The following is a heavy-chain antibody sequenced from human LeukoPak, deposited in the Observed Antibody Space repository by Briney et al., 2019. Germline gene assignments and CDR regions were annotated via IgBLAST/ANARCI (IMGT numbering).Heavy chain of an antibody. CDR1: GYTFTSYG. V-gene: IGHV1-18*01. CDR3: ASFPPPDGYNFGSDY. Sequence: ASVKVSCKASGYTFTSYGISWVRQAPGQGLEWMGWISAYNGNTNYAQKLQGRVTMTTDTSTSTAYMELRSLRSDDTAVYYCASFPPPDGYNFGSDYWGQGTLVTVSS. J-gene: IGHJ4*02. CDR2: ISAYNGNT. D-gene: IGHD5-24*01.